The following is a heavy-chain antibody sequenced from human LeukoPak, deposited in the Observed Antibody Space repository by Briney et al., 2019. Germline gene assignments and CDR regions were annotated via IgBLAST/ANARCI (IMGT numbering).Heavy chain of an antibody. Sequence: ASVKVSCKASGYTFTGYYMHWVRQAPGQGLEWMGWLNPNNGDTGSAQKFQGRVTMTRDTSIRTAYMELSRLTSDDTAIYYCARGPLAVTAANNAFDFWGQGTMVTVSS. CDR3: ARGPLAVTAANNAFDF. CDR2: LNPNNGDT. J-gene: IGHJ3*01. V-gene: IGHV1-2*02. D-gene: IGHD2-15*01. CDR1: GYTFTGYY.